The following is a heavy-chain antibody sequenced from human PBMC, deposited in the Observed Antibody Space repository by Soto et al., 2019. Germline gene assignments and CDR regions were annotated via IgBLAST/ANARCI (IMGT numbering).Heavy chain of an antibody. D-gene: IGHD2-8*01. CDR1: GFTFSSYS. V-gene: IGHV3-48*01. CDR2: ISSSSSNI. CDR3: ARLIGNSWLDS. J-gene: IGHJ5*01. Sequence: GGSLRLSCAASGFTFSSYSMNWVRQAPGKGLEWVSYISSSSSNIYYADSVKGRFTISRDNANNQFSLQLNSVTPDDTAVYYCARLIGNSWLDSWGQGTLVTVSS.